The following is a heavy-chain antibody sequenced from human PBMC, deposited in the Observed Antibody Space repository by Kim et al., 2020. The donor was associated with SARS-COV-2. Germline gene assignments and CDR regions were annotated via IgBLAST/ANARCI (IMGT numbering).Heavy chain of an antibody. CDR2: ISGSGGST. D-gene: IGHD2-15*01. CDR3: AKNLGGGSLSYYFDY. J-gene: IGHJ4*02. Sequence: GGSLRLSCAASGFTFSSYAMSWVRQAPGKGLEWVSAISGSGGSTYYADSVKGRFTISRDNSKNTLYLQMNSLRAEDTAVYYCAKNLGGGSLSYYFDYWGQGTLVTVSS. CDR1: GFTFSSYA. V-gene: IGHV3-23*01.